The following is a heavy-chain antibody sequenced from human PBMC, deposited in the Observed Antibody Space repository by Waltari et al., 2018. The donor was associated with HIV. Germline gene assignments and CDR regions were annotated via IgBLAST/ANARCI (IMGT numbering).Heavy chain of an antibody. CDR1: GNTLTIYG. CDR3: ARSPPQYDSSGYYCDY. D-gene: IGHD3-22*01. Sequence: QVQLVQSGAEVKKPGASVKVSCKASGNTLTIYGFTWVRQAPGQGLGWMGWLSAHNGSTNYTPNFQGRVTMTTDTSTSTAYMGLRSLRSDDTAVYYCARSPPQYDSSGYYCDYWGQGTLVTVSS. J-gene: IGHJ4*02. CDR2: LSAHNGST. V-gene: IGHV1-18*01.